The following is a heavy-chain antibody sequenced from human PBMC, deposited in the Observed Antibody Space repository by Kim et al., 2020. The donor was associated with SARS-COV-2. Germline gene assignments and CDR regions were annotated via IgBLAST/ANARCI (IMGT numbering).Heavy chain of an antibody. CDR1: GFTFSSYW. CDR3: ASVPSSSWSFDY. Sequence: GGSLRLSCAASGFTFSSYWMSWVRQAPGKGLEWVANIKQDGSEKYYVDSVKGRFTISRDNAKNSLYLQMNSLRAEDTAVYYCASVPSSSWSFDYWGQGTLVTVAS. D-gene: IGHD6-13*01. V-gene: IGHV3-7*03. CDR2: IKQDGSEK. J-gene: IGHJ4*02.